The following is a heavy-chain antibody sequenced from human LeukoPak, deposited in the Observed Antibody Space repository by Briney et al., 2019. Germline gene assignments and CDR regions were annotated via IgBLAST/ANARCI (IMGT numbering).Heavy chain of an antibody. D-gene: IGHD1-1*01. Sequence: GASVTVSCKTSGYVFTAYYIHWVRQAPGQGLEWLGFFKPDTGATNSAQQLQGRVSMTSDASVTTAYMELSGLTSDDTALYFCARERPTLLTGIRGIATAPDHWGQGTLVSVFS. J-gene: IGHJ5*02. CDR1: GYVFTAYY. CDR3: ARERPTLLTGIRGIATAPDH. V-gene: IGHV1-2*02. CDR2: FKPDTGAT.